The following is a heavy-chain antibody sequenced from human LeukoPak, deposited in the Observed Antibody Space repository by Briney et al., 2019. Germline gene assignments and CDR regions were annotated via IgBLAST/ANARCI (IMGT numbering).Heavy chain of an antibody. D-gene: IGHD3-10*01. Sequence: KPSETLSLTCTVSGGSISSYYWSWIRQPPGKGLEWIGYIYYSGSTNYNPSLKGRVTISVDTSKNQFSLRLSSVTAADTAVYYCARQRQLWFGDPPFYYYGMDVWGQGTTVTVSS. CDR1: GGSISSYY. J-gene: IGHJ6*02. V-gene: IGHV4-59*08. CDR2: IYYSGST. CDR3: ARQRQLWFGDPPFYYYGMDV.